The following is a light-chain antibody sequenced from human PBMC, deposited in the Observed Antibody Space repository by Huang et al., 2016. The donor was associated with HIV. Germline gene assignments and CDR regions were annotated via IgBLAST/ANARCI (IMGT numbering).Light chain of an antibody. CDR3: MQGPQTPWT. J-gene: IGKJ1*01. Sequence: DIVMTQSPLSLPVTPGEPASISCRSSPCLLRSDGFHHLDWYLQRPGTSPQLLFYLGFQRASGAPSRFSGSGSGTDFTLKIIIVEVEDVGVYYCMQGPQTPWTFGQGTKVEIK. V-gene: IGKV2-28*01. CDR1: PCLLRSDGFHH. CDR2: LGF.